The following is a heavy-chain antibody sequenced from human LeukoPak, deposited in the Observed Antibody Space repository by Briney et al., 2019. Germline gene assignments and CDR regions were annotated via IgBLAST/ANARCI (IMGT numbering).Heavy chain of an antibody. V-gene: IGHV3-7*01. CDR1: GFTFNRYW. CDR2: IKRDGSEE. D-gene: IGHD6-25*01. CDR3: ARDNPTAVYYYGVDV. J-gene: IGHJ6*02. Sequence: GGSLRLSCAASGFTFNRYWMSWVRQAPGKGLEGVANIKRDGSEEYYVDSVKGRFTISRDNAKNSLYLQMNSLRAEDTAVSFCARDNPTAVYYYGVDVWGQGTTVTVSS.